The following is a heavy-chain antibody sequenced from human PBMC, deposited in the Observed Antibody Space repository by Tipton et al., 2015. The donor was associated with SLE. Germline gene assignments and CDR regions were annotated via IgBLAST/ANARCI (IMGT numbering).Heavy chain of an antibody. V-gene: IGHV4-34*01. CDR3: ASARYDN. Sequence: TLSLTCALYGGSFSANYWTWIRQPPGKGLEWIGEIYYTGNTNYNPSFNSRVTISVDTSKSQFSLNLRPVTAADTAVYYCASARYDNWGQGTLVTVSS. CDR2: IYYTGNT. CDR1: GGSFSANY. J-gene: IGHJ4*02.